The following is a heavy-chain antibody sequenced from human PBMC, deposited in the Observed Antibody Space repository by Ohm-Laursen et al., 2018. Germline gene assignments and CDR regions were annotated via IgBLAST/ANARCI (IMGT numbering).Heavy chain of an antibody. D-gene: IGHD5-12*01. CDR1: GFTFSTYG. Sequence: SLRLSCSAPGFTFSTYGMSWVRLAPGKGLEWVSSISDSGTTTYYADPVKGRFTTSRDNPKSMVFLQMSSLRAEDTAVYYCAKHRSATWMHKRFDNWGQGTLVAVSS. J-gene: IGHJ4*02. CDR3: AKHRSATWMHKRFDN. V-gene: IGHV3-23*01. CDR2: ISDSGTTT.